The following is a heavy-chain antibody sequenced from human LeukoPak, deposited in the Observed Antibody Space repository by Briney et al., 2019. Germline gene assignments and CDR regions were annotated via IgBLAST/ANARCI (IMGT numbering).Heavy chain of an antibody. V-gene: IGHV3-21*01. CDR1: GFTFSSYS. D-gene: IGHD1-7*01. CDR3: ARDLVTGTTRRYFDY. Sequence: PGGSLRLSCAASGFTFSSYSMNWVRQAPGKGLEWVSSISSSSSYIYYADSVKGRFTISRDNAKNSLYLQMNSLRAEDTAVYYCARDLVTGTTRRYFDYWGQGTLVTVSS. J-gene: IGHJ4*02. CDR2: ISSSSSYI.